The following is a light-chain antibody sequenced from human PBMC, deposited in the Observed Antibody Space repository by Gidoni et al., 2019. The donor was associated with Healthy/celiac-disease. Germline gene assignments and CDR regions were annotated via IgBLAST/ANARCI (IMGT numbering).Light chain of an antibody. Sequence: VLTQSTGTLSLSPGDRATLSCRASQRVSSSYLAWYQQKPGQAPRLLIYGASSMATGIPDSVSGSGSGTDFTLTISRLEPEDFAVYYWQQYGSSPLTFGGGTKMEIK. CDR1: QRVSSSY. CDR2: GAS. V-gene: IGKV3-20*01. J-gene: IGKJ4*01. CDR3: QQYGSSPLT.